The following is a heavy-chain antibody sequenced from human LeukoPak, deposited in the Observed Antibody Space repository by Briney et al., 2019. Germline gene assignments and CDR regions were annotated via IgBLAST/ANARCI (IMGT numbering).Heavy chain of an antibody. V-gene: IGHV3-74*01. J-gene: IGHJ4*02. CDR2: INSDGSST. D-gene: IGHD4-17*01. CDR3: ARSYYGDYEDF. CDR1: GFTSSTYW. Sequence: PGGSLRLSCAASGFTSSTYWIHWVRQPPGKGLVWVSRINSDGSSTSYADSVKGRFTISRDNAKNTVYLHMNSLKVEDTAVYYCARSYYGDYEDFWGQGTLVAVSS.